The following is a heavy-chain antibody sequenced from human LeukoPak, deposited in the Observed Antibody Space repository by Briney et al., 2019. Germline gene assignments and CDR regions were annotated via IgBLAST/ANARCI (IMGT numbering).Heavy chain of an antibody. CDR1: GFTFSSYG. CDR2: MWYDGSNK. V-gene: IGHV3-33*01. J-gene: IGHJ6*02. D-gene: IGHD6-19*01. CDR3: AREGQWLLPGYYYGMDV. Sequence: GGSLRLSCAASGFTFSSYGMHWVRQAPGKGLEWVAVMWYDGSNKYYADSVKGRFTISRDNSKNTLYLQMNSLRAEDTAVYYCAREGQWLLPGYYYGMDVWGQGTTVTVSS.